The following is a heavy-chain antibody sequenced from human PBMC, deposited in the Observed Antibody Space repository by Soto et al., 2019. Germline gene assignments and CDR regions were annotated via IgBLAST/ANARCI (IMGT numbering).Heavy chain of an antibody. Sequence: ASVKVSCKASGYTFTSYGISWVRRAPGQGLEWMGWISAYNDYTSYAQRLQGRVTMTTDTSTSTVYMELRSLRSDDTAVYYCARGVIVGAPSFDYWGQGTLVTVSS. J-gene: IGHJ4*02. CDR1: GYTFTSYG. CDR3: ARGVIVGAPSFDY. CDR2: ISAYNDYT. D-gene: IGHD1-26*01. V-gene: IGHV1-18*01.